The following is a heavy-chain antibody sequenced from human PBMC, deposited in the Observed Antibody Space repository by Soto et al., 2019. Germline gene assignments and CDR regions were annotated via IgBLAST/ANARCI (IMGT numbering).Heavy chain of an antibody. Sequence: PGGSLRHSCAASGFTFSSYGMHWVRQAPGKGLEWVAVISYDGSNKYYADSVKGRFTISRDNSKNTLYLQMNSLRAEDTAVYYCAKSFYYYGSGSYYPPFGYWGKGTTVTVSS. CDR2: ISYDGSNK. CDR1: GFTFSSYG. J-gene: IGHJ6*04. CDR3: AKSFYYYGSGSYYPPFGY. D-gene: IGHD3-10*01. V-gene: IGHV3-30*18.